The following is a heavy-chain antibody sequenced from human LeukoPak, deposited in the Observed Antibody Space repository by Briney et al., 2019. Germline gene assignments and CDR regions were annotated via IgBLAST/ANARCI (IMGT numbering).Heavy chain of an antibody. CDR2: INHSGST. D-gene: IGHD4-17*01. CDR3: ARDSDYAVDY. Sequence: SETLSLTCAVYGGSFSGYYWSWIRQPPGKGLEWIGEINHSGSTNYNPSLKSRVTISVDTSKNQFSLKLSSVTAADTAVYYCARDSDYAVDYWGQGTLVTVSS. V-gene: IGHV4-34*01. CDR1: GGSFSGYY. J-gene: IGHJ4*02.